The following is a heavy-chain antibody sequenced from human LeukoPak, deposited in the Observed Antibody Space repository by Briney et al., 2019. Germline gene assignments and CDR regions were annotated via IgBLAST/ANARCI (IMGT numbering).Heavy chain of an antibody. CDR3: ARDRKKYCSSTSCYSYYYYYYMDV. Sequence: GGSLRLSCAASGLTFSSYSMNWVRQAPGKGLEWDSYISSSSSTIYYADSVKGRFTISRDNAKNSLYLRMNSLRAEDTAVYYCARDRKKYCSSTSCYSYYYYYYMDVWGKGTTVTVSS. D-gene: IGHD2-2*01. CDR1: GLTFSSYS. CDR2: ISSSSSTI. J-gene: IGHJ6*03. V-gene: IGHV3-48*01.